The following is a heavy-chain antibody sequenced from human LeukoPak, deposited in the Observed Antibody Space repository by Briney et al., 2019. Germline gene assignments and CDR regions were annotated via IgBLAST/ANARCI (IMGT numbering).Heavy chain of an antibody. CDR2: INQDGSEK. V-gene: IGHV3-7*01. J-gene: IGHJ6*03. CDR1: GFSFRDYW. Sequence: GGSLRLSCAVSGFSFRDYWMSWVREAPGKGLEGVANINQDGSEKYYADSMKGRCTISRISAKNSLYLQIKILTAETMVLDYCVTESTVGFGELGSQYYYYYMDVWGKGTTVTVSS. D-gene: IGHD3-10*01. CDR3: VTESTVGFGELGSQYYYYYMDV.